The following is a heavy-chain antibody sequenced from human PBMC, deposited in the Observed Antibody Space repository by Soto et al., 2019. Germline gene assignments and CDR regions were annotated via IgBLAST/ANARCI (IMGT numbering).Heavy chain of an antibody. CDR3: AKDVGGFDY. V-gene: IGHV3-23*04. CDR1: GGTFSSYA. D-gene: IGHD3-16*01. CDR2: ISGSGGST. Sequence: VQLVQSGAEVKKPGSSVKVSCKASGGTFSSYAMSWVRQAPGKGLEWVSAISGSGGSTYYADSVKGRFTISRDNSKNTLYLQMNSLRAEDTAVYYCAKDVGGFDYWGQGTLVTVSS. J-gene: IGHJ4*02.